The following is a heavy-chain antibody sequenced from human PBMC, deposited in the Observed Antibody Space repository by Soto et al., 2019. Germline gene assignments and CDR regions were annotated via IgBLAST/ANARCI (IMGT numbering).Heavy chain of an antibody. CDR3: AREMTTVTPYYYYGMDV. CDR2: ISSSSSYI. J-gene: IGHJ6*02. V-gene: IGHV3-21*01. CDR1: GFTFSSYS. Sequence: PVGSLRLSCAASGFTFSSYSMNWVRQAPGKGLEWVSSISSSSSYIYYADSVKGRFTISRDNAKNSLYLQINSLRAEDTAVYYCAREMTTVTPYYYYGMDVWGQGTTVTVSS. D-gene: IGHD4-17*01.